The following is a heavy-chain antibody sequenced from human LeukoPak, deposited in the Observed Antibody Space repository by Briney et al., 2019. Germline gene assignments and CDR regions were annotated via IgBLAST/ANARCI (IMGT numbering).Heavy chain of an antibody. J-gene: IGHJ4*02. CDR1: GFTASDTY. Sequence: GGSLRLSCAASGFTASDTYMSGVRQARGKGLEGVSVIYGGGRAVYADSVEGRFTVSRDDSKNMVYIQMNSLRAEDTAIYYCARLPGGRQLNWGQGTLVTVSS. D-gene: IGHD1-1*01. V-gene: IGHV3-53*01. CDR2: IYGGGRA. CDR3: ARLPGGRQLN.